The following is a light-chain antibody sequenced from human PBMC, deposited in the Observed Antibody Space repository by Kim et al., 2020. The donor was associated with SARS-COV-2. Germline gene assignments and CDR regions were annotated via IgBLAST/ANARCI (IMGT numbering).Light chain of an antibody. J-gene: IGLJ2*01. CDR3: YSTDSTGYHRV. Sequence: SRGQTAKITCSGAALPKKYAYWYQQKSGPAPVLVIYEQTKRPSGIPESFSGSSSGTMDTLTISGAQVEDEADYYCYSTDSTGYHRVFGGGNQLTVL. V-gene: IGLV3-10*01. CDR2: EQT. CDR1: ALPKKY.